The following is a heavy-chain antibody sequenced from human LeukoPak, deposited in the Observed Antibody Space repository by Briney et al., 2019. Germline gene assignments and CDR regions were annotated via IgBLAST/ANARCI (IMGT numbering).Heavy chain of an antibody. CDR2: ISYDGSNK. CDR1: GFTFSSYA. V-gene: IGHV3-30*04. Sequence: GGSLRLSCAASGFTFSSYAMHWVRQAPGKGLEWVAVISYDGSNKYYADSVKGRFTISRDNSKNTLYLQMNSLRAEDTAVYYCARDLDNLYYYYMDVWGKGTTVTVSS. D-gene: IGHD1-14*01. CDR3: ARDLDNLYYYYMDV. J-gene: IGHJ6*03.